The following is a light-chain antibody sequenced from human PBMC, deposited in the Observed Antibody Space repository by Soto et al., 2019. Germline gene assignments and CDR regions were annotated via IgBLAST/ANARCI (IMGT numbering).Light chain of an antibody. CDR3: LQHHSYPPA. V-gene: IGKV1-17*01. J-gene: IGKJ1*01. Sequence: IQMTQSPSSLSASVGDRVTITCRASQGIRNDLGWYQQKPGKAPNIMIYAASSLHSGVPSRFSGSGSGTEFTFTINSLQPEDSATYYCLQHHSYPPAFGQGTKVDIK. CDR2: AAS. CDR1: QGIRND.